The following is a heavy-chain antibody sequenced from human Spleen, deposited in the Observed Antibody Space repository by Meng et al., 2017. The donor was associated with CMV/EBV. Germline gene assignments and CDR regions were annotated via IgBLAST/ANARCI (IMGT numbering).Heavy chain of an antibody. CDR3: AKESGGYYASGSYYPDY. V-gene: IGHV3-13*01. CDR1: EFTFGIYD. CDR2: IGTAGDT. D-gene: IGHD3-10*01. Sequence: GESLKISCAASEFTFGIYDIHWVRQATGKGLEWVSIIGTAGDTYFADSVKGRFAISRENAKNSLYLQMNSLRAGDTAIYYCAKESGGYYASGSYYPDYWGQGTLVTVSS. J-gene: IGHJ4*02.